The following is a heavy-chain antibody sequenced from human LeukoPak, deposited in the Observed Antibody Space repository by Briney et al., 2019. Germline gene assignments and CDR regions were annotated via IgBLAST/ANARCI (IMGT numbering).Heavy chain of an antibody. CDR2: ISYSGST. D-gene: IGHD6-13*01. CDR1: GGSISNYY. V-gene: IGHV4-59*08. CDR3: AEGAAAGIYFDY. Sequence: SETLSLTCTVSGGSISNYYWSWIRQPPGKGLEWIGYISYSGSTNYNPSLQSRVTISVDTSKNQFSLKLSSVTAADTAVYYCAEGAAAGIYFDYWGQGTLVTVSS. J-gene: IGHJ4*02.